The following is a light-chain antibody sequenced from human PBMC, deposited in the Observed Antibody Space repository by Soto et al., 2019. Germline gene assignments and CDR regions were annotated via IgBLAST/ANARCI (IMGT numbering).Light chain of an antibody. CDR2: GAY. V-gene: IGKV3-15*01. Sequence: EIVMTQSPATLSVSPGERATLSCRASQSVSTNLAWYQQKPGQAPRLLIYGAYTRATGIPARFSGSGSGTEFTLSISGLQSEDFAVYSCQQYNNWPLTFGGGTKV. CDR3: QQYNNWPLT. CDR1: QSVSTN. J-gene: IGKJ4*01.